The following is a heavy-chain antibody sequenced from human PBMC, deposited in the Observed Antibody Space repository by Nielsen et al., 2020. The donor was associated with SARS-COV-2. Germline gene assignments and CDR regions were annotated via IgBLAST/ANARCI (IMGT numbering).Heavy chain of an antibody. V-gene: IGHV1-18*01. D-gene: IGHD2/OR15-2a*01. CDR2: ISAYNGNT. Sequence: ASVKVSCKASGYTFTSYGISWVRQAPGQGLEWMGWISAYNGNTNYAQKLQGRVTITADKSTSTAYMELSSLRSEDTAVYYCAREFYADSAGSSSIYGMDVWGQGTTVTVSS. J-gene: IGHJ6*02. CDR1: GYTFTSYG. CDR3: AREFYADSAGSSSIYGMDV.